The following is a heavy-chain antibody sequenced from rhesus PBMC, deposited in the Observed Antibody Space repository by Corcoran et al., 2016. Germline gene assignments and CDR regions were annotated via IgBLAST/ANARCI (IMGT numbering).Heavy chain of an antibody. Sequence: QVLLQESGPGLVKPSETLSLTRADSGGSISDRHSWHWIRPPPGKGLVWIWNIYGTSASTYFNPSLKSRVTIANYTSEYQFFLRLSSGTAADTDVFYCARAQYGSSLAYWGQGVLVTVSS. J-gene: IGHJ4*01. CDR3: ARAQYGSSLAY. CDR2: IYGTSAST. V-gene: IGHV4S9*01. D-gene: IGHD4-29*01. CDR1: GGSISDRHS.